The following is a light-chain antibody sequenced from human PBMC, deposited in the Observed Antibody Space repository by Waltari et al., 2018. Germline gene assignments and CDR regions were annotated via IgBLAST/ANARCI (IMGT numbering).Light chain of an antibody. J-gene: IGKJ1*01. Sequence: DIGLPQSPATLYLSPGERATLSCRASQIVSSYLAWYQQKPGQAPRPLIYDASNRATGIPARFSGSGSGTDFTLTISSLEPEDFAVYYCQQRGTFGQGTKVEIK. CDR3: QQRGT. CDR1: QIVSSY. V-gene: IGKV3-11*01. CDR2: DAS.